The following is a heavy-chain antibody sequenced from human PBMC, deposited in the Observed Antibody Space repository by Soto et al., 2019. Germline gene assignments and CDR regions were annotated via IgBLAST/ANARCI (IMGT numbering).Heavy chain of an antibody. Sequence: SETLSLTCTVSGGSISSSSYYWGWIRQPPGKGLEWIGSIYYSGSTYYNPSLKSRVTISVDTSKNQFSLKLSSVTAADTAVYYCARHVSGEGSGYYLYYYYSGMDVWGQGTTVTVYS. CDR3: ARHVSGEGSGYYLYYYYSGMDV. D-gene: IGHD3-22*01. CDR1: GGSISSSSYY. CDR2: IYYSGST. J-gene: IGHJ6*02. V-gene: IGHV4-39*01.